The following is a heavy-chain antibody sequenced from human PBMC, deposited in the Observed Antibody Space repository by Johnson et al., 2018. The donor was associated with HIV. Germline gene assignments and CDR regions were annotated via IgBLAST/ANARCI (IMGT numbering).Heavy chain of an antibody. J-gene: IGHJ3*02. V-gene: IGHV3-30*04. CDR1: GFTFSSYA. CDR2: ISYDGSNK. D-gene: IGHD3-22*01. CDR3: ASLQTYYYDSSGYNDAFDI. Sequence: VQLVESGGGVVQPGRSPRLSCAASGFTFSSYAMHWVRQAPGKGLEWVAVISYDGSNKYYADSVKGRFTISRDNSKNTLYLQMNSLRAEDTAVYYCASLQTYYYDSSGYNDAFDIWGQGTMVTVSS.